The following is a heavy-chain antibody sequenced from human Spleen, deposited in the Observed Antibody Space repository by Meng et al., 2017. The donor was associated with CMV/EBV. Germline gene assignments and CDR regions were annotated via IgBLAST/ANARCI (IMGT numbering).Heavy chain of an antibody. D-gene: IGHD3-3*01. CDR3: AKGPEYYDFWSGIYYHYGMDV. CDR1: GFTFSSYA. J-gene: IGHJ6*02. V-gene: IGHV3-23*01. Sequence: GESLKISCAASGFTFSSYAMSWVRQAPGKGLEWVSAISGSGGSTYYADSVKGRFTISRDNSKNTLYLQMNSLRAEDTAVYYCAKGPEYYDFWSGIYYHYGMDVWGQGTTVTVSS. CDR2: ISGSGGST.